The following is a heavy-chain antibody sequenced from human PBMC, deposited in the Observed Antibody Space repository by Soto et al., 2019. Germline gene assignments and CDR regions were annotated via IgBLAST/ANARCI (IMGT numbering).Heavy chain of an antibody. V-gene: IGHV3-15*01. J-gene: IGHJ6*02. CDR1: GFTFLNAW. CDR2: IKTTTAGGTT. D-gene: IGHD3-3*01. Sequence: EVQLLESGGDFVKPGGSLRISCAASGFTFLNAWMSCVRQAPGKGLEWVGLIKTTTAGGTTDYAAPVKGRFSILRDDSKNTVYLQMNSRQTEDTGVYYCIATYDFWSGLHYYYYYGMDVWGQGTTVTVSS. CDR3: IATYDFWSGLHYYYYYGMDV.